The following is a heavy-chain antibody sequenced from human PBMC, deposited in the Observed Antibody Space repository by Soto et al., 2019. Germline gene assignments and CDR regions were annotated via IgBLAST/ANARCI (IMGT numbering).Heavy chain of an antibody. D-gene: IGHD7-27*01. V-gene: IGHV1-69*01. CDR2: IIPIFGTA. CDR3: ARERTHGDGDAFDI. Sequence: QVQLVQSGAEVKKPGSSVKVSCKASGGTFSSYAISWVRQAPGQGLEWMGGIIPIFGTANYAQKFQGRVTITAEESTRIAYMELSSLRSEDTAVYYCARERTHGDGDAFDIWGQGTMVTVSS. J-gene: IGHJ3*02. CDR1: GGTFSSYA.